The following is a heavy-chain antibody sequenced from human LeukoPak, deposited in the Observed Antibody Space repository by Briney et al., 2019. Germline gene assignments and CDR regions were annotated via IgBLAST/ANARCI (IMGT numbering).Heavy chain of an antibody. CDR2: IYDSGTA. CDR1: GASISSGAYY. D-gene: IGHD3-22*01. V-gene: IGHV4-31*03. Sequence: SETLSLTCTVSGASISSGAYYWSWIRQHPGKGLEWIGYIYDSGTAYYNPSLESRVTISVDTSKNQFSLKLSSVTAADTAVYYCARGLSDSSGYYYRWFDPWGQGTLVTVSS. J-gene: IGHJ5*02. CDR3: ARGLSDSSGYYYRWFDP.